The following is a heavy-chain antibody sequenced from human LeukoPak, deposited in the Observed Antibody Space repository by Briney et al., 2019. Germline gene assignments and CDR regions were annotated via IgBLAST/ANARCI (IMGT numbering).Heavy chain of an antibody. CDR3: ARDDYYDSSGYGPDDAFDI. J-gene: IGHJ3*02. CDR1: GFTFSSYG. CDR2: ISYDGSNK. Sequence: GGSLRLSCAASGFTFSSYGMHWVRQAPGKGLEWVAVISYDGSNKYYADSVKGRFTISRDNSKNTLYLQMNSLRAEDTAVYYCARDDYYDSSGYGPDDAFDIWGQGTMVTVSS. D-gene: IGHD3-22*01. V-gene: IGHV3-30*03.